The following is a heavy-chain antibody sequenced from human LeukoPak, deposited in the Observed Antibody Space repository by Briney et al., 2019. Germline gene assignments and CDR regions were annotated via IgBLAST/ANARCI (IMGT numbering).Heavy chain of an antibody. CDR3: AKIKGYNVDY. Sequence: YPSETLSLTCAVSGGSISSGGYSWSWIRQPPGKGLEWIGYIYHSGSTYYNPSLKSRVTISVDRSKNQFSLKLSSVTAADTAVYYCAKIKGYNVDYWGQGTLVTVSS. D-gene: IGHD3-10*01. CDR2: IYHSGST. V-gene: IGHV4-30-2*01. CDR1: GGSISSGGYS. J-gene: IGHJ4*02.